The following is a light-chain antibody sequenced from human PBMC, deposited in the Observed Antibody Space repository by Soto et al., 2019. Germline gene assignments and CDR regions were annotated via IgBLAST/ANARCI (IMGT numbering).Light chain of an antibody. J-gene: IGKJ1*01. CDR1: QTVSSW. Sequence: DIHMTPSPSTLSGSVGDRVTITVRASQTVSSWLAWYQQKPGKAPKLLIYKASTLKSGVPSRFSGSGSGTEFTLTISSLQPDDFATYYCQHYNSYSEAFGQGTKVDI. V-gene: IGKV1-5*03. CDR2: KAS. CDR3: QHYNSYSEA.